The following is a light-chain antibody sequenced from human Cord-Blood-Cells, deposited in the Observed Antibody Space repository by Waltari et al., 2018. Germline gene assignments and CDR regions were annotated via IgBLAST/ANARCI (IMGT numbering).Light chain of an antibody. J-gene: IGLJ1*01. CDR2: EVS. CDR1: SSDVGGYNY. V-gene: IGLV2-14*01. CDR3: SSYTSSRYV. Sequence: QSALTQPASVSGTPGPSITISCTGTSSDVGGYNYVSWYQQHPAKAPKRMIYEVSKRPSGVSNRFSGSKSGNTASLTISGLQAEDEADYYCSSYTSSRYVFGTGTKVTVL.